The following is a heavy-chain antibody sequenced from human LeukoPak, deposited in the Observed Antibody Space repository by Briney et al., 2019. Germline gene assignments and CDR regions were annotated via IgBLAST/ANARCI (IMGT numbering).Heavy chain of an antibody. D-gene: IGHD2-15*01. CDR3: ARARYCSGGSCLLFDY. CDR2: INPNSGGT. Sequence: ASVKVSCKASGYTFTGYYMHWVRQAPGQGLEWMGWINPNSGGTNYAQKFQGRVTMTRDTSISTAYMELSGLRSDDTAVYYCARARYCSGGSCLLFDYWGQGTLATVSS. J-gene: IGHJ4*02. V-gene: IGHV1-2*02. CDR1: GYTFTGYY.